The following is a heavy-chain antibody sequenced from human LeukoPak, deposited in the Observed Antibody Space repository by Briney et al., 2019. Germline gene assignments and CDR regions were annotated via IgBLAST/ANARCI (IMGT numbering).Heavy chain of an antibody. D-gene: IGHD5-12*01. Sequence: GGSLRLSCAAYGFSCSTRGMSWVRQAPGKGLEWVSAISGNDESTFYADSVKGRFTISRDNSRNTLYLQLSSLSAEDSAIYYCARDRRPARTYSGLFDYWGQGTLVTVSS. CDR1: GFSCSTRG. CDR3: ARDRRPARTYSGLFDY. CDR2: ISGNDEST. J-gene: IGHJ4*02. V-gene: IGHV3-23*01.